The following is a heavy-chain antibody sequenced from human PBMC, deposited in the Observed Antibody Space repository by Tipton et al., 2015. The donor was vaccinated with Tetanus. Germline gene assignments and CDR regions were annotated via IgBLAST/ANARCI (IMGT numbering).Heavy chain of an antibody. CDR1: GGSISSYY. Sequence: TLSLTCTVSGGSISSYYWSWIRQPPGKGLEWIGYIYYSGSTNYNPSLKSRVTISVDTSKNQFSLKLSSVTAADTAVYYCAGGGNPQIYYYCGMDVWGQGTTVTVSS. CDR2: IYYSGST. CDR3: AGGGNPQIYYYCGMDV. J-gene: IGHJ6*02. D-gene: IGHD3-16*02. V-gene: IGHV4-59*07.